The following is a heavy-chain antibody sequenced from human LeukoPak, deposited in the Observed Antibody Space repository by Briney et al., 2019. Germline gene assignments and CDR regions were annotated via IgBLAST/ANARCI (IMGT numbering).Heavy chain of an antibody. Sequence: SETLSLTCTVSGGSISSSGYSWGWFRLPPGKGLEWIGSIYYSGNTYYNPSLKSRVTISVDTSKNQFFLKLSSVTAADTAVCYCARRGYYDSSGDYYDVSFDYWGQGTLVTVSS. J-gene: IGHJ4*02. CDR3: ARRGYYDSSGDYYDVSFDY. CDR1: GGSISSSGYS. V-gene: IGHV4-39*01. CDR2: IYYSGNT. D-gene: IGHD3-22*01.